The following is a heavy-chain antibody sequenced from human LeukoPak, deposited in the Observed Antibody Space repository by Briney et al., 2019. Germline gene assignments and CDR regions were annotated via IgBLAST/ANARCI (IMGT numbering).Heavy chain of an antibody. CDR2: INSDGSST. J-gene: IGHJ3*02. D-gene: IGHD2-2*01. CDR3: ARSSPLPDDAFDI. CDR1: GFTFSSYW. Sequence: GGSLRLSCAASGFTFSSYWMHWVRQAPGKGLVWVSRINSDGSSTSYADSVKGRFTISRDNAKNTLYLQMNSLRAEDTAVYYCARSSPLPDDAFDIWGQGTMVTVSS. V-gene: IGHV3-74*01.